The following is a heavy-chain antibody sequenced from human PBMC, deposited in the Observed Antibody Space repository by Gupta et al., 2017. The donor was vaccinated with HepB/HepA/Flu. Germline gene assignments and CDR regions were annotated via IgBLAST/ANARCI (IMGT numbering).Heavy chain of an antibody. V-gene: IGHV4-59*08. CDR2: IYYSGST. J-gene: IGHJ5*02. CDR3: ARHPRKPLGDYGDYVSSWFDP. Sequence: QVQLQESGPGLVKPSETLSLTCTVSGGSISSYYWSWIRQPPGKGLEWIGYIYYSGSTNYKPSLKSRVTIAVDTSKNQFSLKLSSVTAADTAVYYCARHPRKPLGDYGDYVSSWFDPWGQGTLVTVSS. D-gene: IGHD4-17*01. CDR1: GGSISSYY.